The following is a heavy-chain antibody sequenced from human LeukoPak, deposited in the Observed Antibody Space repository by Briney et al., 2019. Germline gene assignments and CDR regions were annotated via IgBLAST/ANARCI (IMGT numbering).Heavy chain of an antibody. CDR2: IYHSGST. V-gene: IGHV4-38-2*01. Sequence: PSETLSLTCAVSDYSISSGYYWGWIRQPPGKGLEWIGSIYHSGSTYYNPSLKSRVTISVDTSKNQFSLKLSSVTAADTAVYYCARHRLDDSPEPTNWFYPWVQGTLVTVSS. CDR3: ARHRLDDSPEPTNWFYP. D-gene: IGHD3-22*01. CDR1: DYSISSGYY. J-gene: IGHJ5*02.